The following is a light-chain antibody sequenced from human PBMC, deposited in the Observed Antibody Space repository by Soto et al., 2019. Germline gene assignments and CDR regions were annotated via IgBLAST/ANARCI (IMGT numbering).Light chain of an antibody. CDR3: FSYTSSSTYV. J-gene: IGLJ1*01. Sequence: QSVLTQPASVSGSPGQSITISCTGTTSDIGAYNYVSWYQQHPGKVPKLILYEVTNRPSGISDRFSGSKSGNTASLTISGLQSDDEADYYCFSYTSSSTYVFGIGTKVTVL. V-gene: IGLV2-14*03. CDR1: TSDIGAYNY. CDR2: EVT.